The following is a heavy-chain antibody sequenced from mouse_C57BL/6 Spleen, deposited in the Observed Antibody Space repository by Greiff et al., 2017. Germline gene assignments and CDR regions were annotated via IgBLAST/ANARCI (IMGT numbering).Heavy chain of an antibody. J-gene: IGHJ4*01. CDR3: ARKDGYYDYYAMDY. V-gene: IGHV1-19*01. Sequence: VQLQQSGPVLVKPGASVKMSCKASGYTFTDYYMNWVKQSHGKSLEWIGVINPYNGGNSYNQKFKGKATLTVDKSSSTAYMELNSLTSEDSAVYYCARKDGYYDYYAMDYWGQGTSVTVSS. CDR2: INPYNGGN. CDR1: GYTFTDYY. D-gene: IGHD2-3*01.